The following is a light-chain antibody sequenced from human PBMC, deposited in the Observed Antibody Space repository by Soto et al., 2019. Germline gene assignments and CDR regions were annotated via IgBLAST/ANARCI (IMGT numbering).Light chain of an antibody. V-gene: IGLV2-23*01. J-gene: IGLJ2*01. CDR3: CSYAGRTTWV. Sequence: QSALTQPASVSGSPGQSITISCTGTSSDVGSYNLVSWFQQHPGKAPKLMIYEGSKWPSGVSNRFSGSKSGNTASLTISGLQAEDEADYYCCSYAGRTTWVFGGGTKVTVL. CDR2: EGS. CDR1: SSDVGSYNL.